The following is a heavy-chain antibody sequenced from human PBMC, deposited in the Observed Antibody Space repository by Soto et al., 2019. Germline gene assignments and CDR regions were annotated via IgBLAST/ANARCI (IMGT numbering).Heavy chain of an antibody. D-gene: IGHD3-22*01. CDR2: IFYSEST. CDR1: GGSISTTSYY. Sequence: SETLSLTCTVSGGSISTTSYYWGWIRQPPGKGLEWIGSIFYSESTYYNPSLKSRVTISVDTSKNQFSLKLSSVTAADTAVYYCARPFGDSSGYASYFDFWGQGTLVTVSS. CDR3: ARPFGDSSGYASYFDF. V-gene: IGHV4-39*01. J-gene: IGHJ4*02.